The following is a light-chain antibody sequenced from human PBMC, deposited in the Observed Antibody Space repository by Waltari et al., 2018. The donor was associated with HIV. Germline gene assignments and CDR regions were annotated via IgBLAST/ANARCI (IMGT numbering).Light chain of an antibody. Sequence: ELVMTQSPATLSVSPGDRPTLSCRAGQSISNNLAWYQQKPGQAPRLLIFGASTRATGVPARFSGSGSGTEFTLTISSLQSEDFAIYFCQQYKTWPLTFGGGTKVEIK. V-gene: IGKV3-15*01. J-gene: IGKJ4*01. CDR2: GAS. CDR3: QQYKTWPLT. CDR1: QSISNN.